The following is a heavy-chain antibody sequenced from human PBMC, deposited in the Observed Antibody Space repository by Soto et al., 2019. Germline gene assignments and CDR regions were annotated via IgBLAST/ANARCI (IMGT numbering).Heavy chain of an antibody. J-gene: IGHJ4*02. Sequence: AGGSLRLSCTASGLTFSCYSMNWVRQSRGKGLEWVSYISSSRSTIYYADSVKGRFTISRDNAKNLLFLQMNSLRDEDTAVYYCARDPRNYFDYWGQGTLVTVSS. CDR2: ISSSRSTI. CDR1: GLTFSCYS. CDR3: ARDPRNYFDY. V-gene: IGHV3-48*02.